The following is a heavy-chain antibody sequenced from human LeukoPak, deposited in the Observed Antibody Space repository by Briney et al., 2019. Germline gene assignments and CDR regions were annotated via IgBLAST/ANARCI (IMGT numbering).Heavy chain of an antibody. V-gene: IGHV1-2*02. D-gene: IGHD3-10*01. Sequence: ASVNVSCKASGYTFTGYYTHWVRQAPGQGLEWMGLINPNSGGTNYAQKFQGRVTMTRDTSINTAYMELSRLRSDDTAVYYCARDISGSYDCWGQGTLVTVSS. J-gene: IGHJ4*02. CDR1: GYTFTGYY. CDR2: INPNSGGT. CDR3: ARDISGSYDC.